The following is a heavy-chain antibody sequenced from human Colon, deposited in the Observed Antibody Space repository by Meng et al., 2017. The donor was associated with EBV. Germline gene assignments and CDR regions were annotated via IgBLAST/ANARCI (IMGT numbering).Heavy chain of an antibody. CDR2: LPPPGRR. D-gene: IGHD3-10*01. CDR1: VDTTTKHNW. V-gene: IGHV4-4*02. Sequence: VQLRESGRGRVTPSASRSLTGGVSVDTTTKHNWWAWGRRPRGKGLEWLGALPPPGRRAYTPSLKRRVRLSIDKSKNQFSLQLPSVTAAATAVYHCLRGSGGSVWGQGTLVTVSS. J-gene: IGHJ1*01. CDR3: LRGSGGSV.